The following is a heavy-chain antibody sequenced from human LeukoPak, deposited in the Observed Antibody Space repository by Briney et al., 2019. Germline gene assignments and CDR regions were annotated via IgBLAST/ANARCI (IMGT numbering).Heavy chain of an antibody. D-gene: IGHD3-22*01. Sequence: GGSLRLSCAASGFTFSSYAMHWVRQAPGKGLEWVAVISYDGSNKYYADSVKGRFTISRDNSKNTPYLQMNSLRAEDTAVYYCASSGWIPLFDYWGQGTLVTVSS. CDR3: ASSGWIPLFDY. J-gene: IGHJ4*02. V-gene: IGHV3-30*04. CDR2: ISYDGSNK. CDR1: GFTFSSYA.